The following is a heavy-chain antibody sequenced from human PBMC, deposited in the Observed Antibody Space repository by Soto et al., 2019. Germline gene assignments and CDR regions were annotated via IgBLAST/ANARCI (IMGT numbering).Heavy chain of an antibody. J-gene: IGHJ5*02. CDR2: ISGNGVNT. Sequence: GGSLRLSCAASGFSFNNHAMSWVRQAPGKGLEWVSDISGNGVNTKYADSVKGRFTTYRDNSKRMLYLQMNSLTVEDTATYYCASLGWADPWGQGTLVTVSS. CDR3: ASLGWADP. V-gene: IGHV3-23*01. D-gene: IGHD2-15*01. CDR1: GFSFNNHA.